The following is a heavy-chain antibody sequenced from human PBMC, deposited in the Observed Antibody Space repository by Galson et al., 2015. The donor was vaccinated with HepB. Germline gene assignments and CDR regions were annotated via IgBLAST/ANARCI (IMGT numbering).Heavy chain of an antibody. CDR2: IIPIFGTA. V-gene: IGHV1-69*13. Sequence: SVKVSCKASGGTFSSYAISWVRQAPGQGLEWMGGIIPIFGTANYAQKFQGRVTITADESTSTAYMELSSLRSEDTAVYYCARGARTIFGVVSVYYYYYMDVWGKGTTVTVSS. J-gene: IGHJ6*03. CDR3: ARGARTIFGVVSVYYYYYMDV. CDR1: GGTFSSYA. D-gene: IGHD3-3*01.